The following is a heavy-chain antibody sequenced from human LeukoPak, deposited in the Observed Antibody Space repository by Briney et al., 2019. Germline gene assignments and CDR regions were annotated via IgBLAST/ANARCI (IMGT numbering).Heavy chain of an antibody. Sequence: PPETLSLTCTVSGGSITTGTYYLAWVRQSAGKGLEWIGLIYPSGGTNYNPSRKSRLTISMYASKNQCSLKLRSVTAADTAVYYCATGGAPDCSVGTCYSLDSWGQGALVTVSS. J-gene: IGHJ4*02. CDR3: ATGGAPDCSVGTCYSLDS. D-gene: IGHD2-15*01. V-gene: IGHV4-61*02. CDR2: IYPSGGT. CDR1: GGSITTGTYY.